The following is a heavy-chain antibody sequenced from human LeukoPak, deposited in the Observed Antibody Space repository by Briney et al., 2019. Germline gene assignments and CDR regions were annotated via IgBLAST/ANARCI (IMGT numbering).Heavy chain of an antibody. D-gene: IGHD6-13*01. J-gene: IGHJ4*02. Sequence: GGSLRLSCAASGFTFSSYWKSWVRQAPGKGLEWVANIKQDGSEKYYVDSVKGRFTISRDNAKNSLYLQMNSLRAEDTAVYYCARVLVAYSSSCLDYWGQGTLVTVSS. CDR1: GFTFSSYW. CDR2: IKQDGSEK. CDR3: ARVLVAYSSSCLDY. V-gene: IGHV3-7*05.